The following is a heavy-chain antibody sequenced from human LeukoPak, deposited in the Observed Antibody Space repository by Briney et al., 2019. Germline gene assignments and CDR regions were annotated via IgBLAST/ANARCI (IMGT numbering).Heavy chain of an antibody. CDR1: GGSISSYY. CDR2: IYYSGST. CDR3: ARGLTTYYDRSGDDY. V-gene: IGHV4-59*01. D-gene: IGHD3-22*01. Sequence: PSETLSLTCTVSGGSISSYYWSWIRQPPGKGLDWIGYIYYSGSTNYNPSLKSRVTISVDTSKNQFSLKLSSVTAADTAVYYCARGLTTYYDRSGDDYWGQGTLVTVSS. J-gene: IGHJ4*02.